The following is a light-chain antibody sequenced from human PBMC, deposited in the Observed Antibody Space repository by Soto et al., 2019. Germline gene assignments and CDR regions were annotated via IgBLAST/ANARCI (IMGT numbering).Light chain of an antibody. CDR2: EVT. J-gene: IGLJ3*02. V-gene: IGLV2-8*01. CDR1: SSDVGAYNY. Sequence: QSALTQPPSASGSPGQSVTISCTGTSSDVGAYNYVSWYQQHAGKAPKLVIYEVTKRPSGVPDRFSGSKSGTSASLAITGLQAEYEADYYCQSYDSSLTGWVFGGGTKLTVL. CDR3: QSYDSSLTGWV.